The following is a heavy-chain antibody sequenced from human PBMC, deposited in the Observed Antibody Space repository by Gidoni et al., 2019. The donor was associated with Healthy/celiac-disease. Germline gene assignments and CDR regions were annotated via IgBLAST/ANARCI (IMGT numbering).Heavy chain of an antibody. D-gene: IGHD3-3*01. Sequence: QVQLVESGGGVVQPGRSLRLSCAVSGFTFSSYGMHWVRQAPGKGLEWVAVIWYDGSKEYYGNSVKGRFTISRDNSKNTLYLQMNSLRAEDTAVYYCARDRDYDFWNGFQHWGQGTLVTVSS. CDR3: ARDRDYDFWNGFQH. V-gene: IGHV3-33*01. CDR1: GFTFSSYG. CDR2: IWYDGSKE. J-gene: IGHJ1*01.